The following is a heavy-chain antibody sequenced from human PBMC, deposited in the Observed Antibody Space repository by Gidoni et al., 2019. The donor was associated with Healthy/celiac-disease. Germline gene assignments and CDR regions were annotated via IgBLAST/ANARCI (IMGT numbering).Heavy chain of an antibody. V-gene: IGHV3-30-3*01. CDR2: IAYEGSNK. Sequence: QVQLLASGGGVVQPGRSLILSCAASGFTFINYPMHLFRQAPGKGLEWVAVIAYEGSNKYYADSVKGRFTISRDNSKNTLYLQMNSLRAEDTAVYYCARVPLPATATQRFRPEYYFDYWGQGTLVTVSS. D-gene: IGHD2-2*01. J-gene: IGHJ4*02. CDR3: ARVPLPATATQRFRPEYYFDY. CDR1: GFTFINYP.